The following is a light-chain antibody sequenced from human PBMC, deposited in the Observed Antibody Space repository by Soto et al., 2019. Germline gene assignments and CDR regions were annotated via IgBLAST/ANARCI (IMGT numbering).Light chain of an antibody. CDR3: QQYGSSRLT. Sequence: EIVVTQSPGTLSLSPGERAILSCRASQSISRSNLAWYQQKPGQAPRLLIYGASNRATGIPDRFSGTGSGTDFPLSIIGLKPEDFAVFYCQQYGSSRLTFGGGTKVEIK. CDR1: QSISRSN. CDR2: GAS. J-gene: IGKJ4*01. V-gene: IGKV3-20*01.